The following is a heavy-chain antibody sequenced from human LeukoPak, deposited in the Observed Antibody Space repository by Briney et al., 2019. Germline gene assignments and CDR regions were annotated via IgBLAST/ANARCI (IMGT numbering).Heavy chain of an antibody. D-gene: IGHD6-13*01. V-gene: IGHV3-23*01. J-gene: IGHJ5*02. CDR1: GFTFSSYA. Sequence: GGSLRLSCAASGFTFSSYAMSWVRQAPGKGLEWVSAISVSGDSTYYADSVKGRFTISRDNSKKTLYLQMNSLRAEDTAIYYCAKAVGTASRNWFDPWGQGTLVTVSS. CDR3: AKAVGTASRNWFDP. CDR2: ISVSGDST.